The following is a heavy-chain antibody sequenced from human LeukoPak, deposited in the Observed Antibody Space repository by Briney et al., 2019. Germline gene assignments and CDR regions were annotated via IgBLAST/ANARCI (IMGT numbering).Heavy chain of an antibody. J-gene: IGHJ5*02. V-gene: IGHV4-4*07. Sequence: SETLSLTCTVSGGSISSYYWTWIRQSAGKGPEWIGRINTSGSTNYNPSLRSRVTMSVNTSKNQFSLNLTSVTAADTAVYSCAREGGDPRWLDPWGQGTLVTVSS. CDR1: GGSISSYY. CDR3: AREGGDPRWLDP. CDR2: INTSGST. D-gene: IGHD6-25*01.